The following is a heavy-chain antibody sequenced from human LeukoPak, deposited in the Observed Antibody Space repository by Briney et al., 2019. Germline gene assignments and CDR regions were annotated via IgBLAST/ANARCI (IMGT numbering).Heavy chain of an antibody. J-gene: IGHJ4*02. V-gene: IGHV3-74*01. CDR2: INGDGTIT. CDR3: GRGGPPYAFDY. D-gene: IGHD3-16*01. CDR1: KFTFSDWY. Sequence: GGSLRLSCAASKFTFSDWYMHWVRQAPGKGLVWVSHINGDGTITDYADSVKGRFTISRDNAKNTLYLQMNSLRTDDTAVYYCGRGGPPYAFDYFGQGTLVTVSS.